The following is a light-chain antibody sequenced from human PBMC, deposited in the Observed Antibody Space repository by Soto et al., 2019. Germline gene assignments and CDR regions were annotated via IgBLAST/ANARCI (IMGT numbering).Light chain of an antibody. CDR1: SSDVGGYNH. Sequence: QSALTQPASVSGSPGQSITISCTGTSSDVGGYNHVSWYQHHPGKAPKLMIYEVTKRPSGVPDRFSGSKSGNTASLTISGLQAEDESDYYCYSYAGSYTSVFGGGTQLTVL. V-gene: IGLV2-11*01. J-gene: IGLJ7*01. CDR3: YSYAGSYTSV. CDR2: EVT.